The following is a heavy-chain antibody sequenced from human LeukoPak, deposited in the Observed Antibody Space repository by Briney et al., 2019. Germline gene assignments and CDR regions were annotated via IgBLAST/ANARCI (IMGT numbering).Heavy chain of an antibody. CDR3: AGRGWGNYYGSGSNNWFDP. V-gene: IGHV3-66*01. CDR2: IHSSGGT. J-gene: IGHJ5*02. D-gene: IGHD3-10*01. Sequence: GGSLRLSCAASGFTFSSYAISWVRQAPGKGLEWVSIIHSSGGTYYADFVKGRFTISRDNSRNTLYLQMNSLRAEDTAVYYCAGRGWGNYYGSGSNNWFDPWGQGTLVTVSS. CDR1: GFTFSSYA.